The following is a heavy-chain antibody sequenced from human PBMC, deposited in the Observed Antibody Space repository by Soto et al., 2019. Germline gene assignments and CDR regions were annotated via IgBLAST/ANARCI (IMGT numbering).Heavy chain of an antibody. V-gene: IGHV3-11*01. CDR2: ISTSGSTI. CDR1: VFTFIDYS. J-gene: IGHJ4*02. D-gene: IGHD2-8*01. CDR3: ASETYCTDGVCYPVFDY. Sequence: PGWSLRLSCASSVFTFIDYSMNWIRQAPGKGLEWVSYISTSGSTIYYADSVKGRFTISRDNAKNSLYLQMNSLRAEDTAVYYCASETYCTDGVCYPVFDYWGQGALVTVSS.